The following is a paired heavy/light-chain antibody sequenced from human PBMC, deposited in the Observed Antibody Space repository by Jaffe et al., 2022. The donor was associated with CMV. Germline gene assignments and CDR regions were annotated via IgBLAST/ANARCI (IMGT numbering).Light chain of an antibody. V-gene: IGKV3-11*01. J-gene: IGKJ2*01. Sequence: EIVLTQSPATLSLSPGERATLSCRASQSLDTDLAWFQQKPGQAPRLLIYDASKRATGIPARFSGSGSGTDFTLTISSLAPADFAVYYCQQRTNWYTFGQGTKLEIK. CDR1: QSLDTD. CDR2: DAS. CDR3: QQRTNWYT.
Heavy chain of an antibody. CDR3: VRHGAGGGYCTGTSCYVPPDSSYSYMDV. J-gene: IGHJ6*03. V-gene: IGHV5-10-1*03. Sequence: EVQLEQSGAEVKKPGESLRISCKASGYTFSRYWISWVRQMPGKGLEWMARIDPSDSYTEYSPSFRGHVTISGDRSTSTAYLQWTSLKASDTAIYYCVRHGAGGGYCTGTSCYVPPDSSYSYMDVWGKGTTVIVSS. CDR2: IDPSDSYT. CDR1: GYTFSRYW. D-gene: IGHD2-2*01.